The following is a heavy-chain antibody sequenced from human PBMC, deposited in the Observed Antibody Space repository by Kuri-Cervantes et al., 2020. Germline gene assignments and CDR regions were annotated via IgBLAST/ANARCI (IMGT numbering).Heavy chain of an antibody. D-gene: IGHD2-8*01. CDR3: ARGRGNGGKIEYNWFDP. Sequence: GGSLRLSCAASGFTFSSYVMHWVRQAPGKGLEWVAVISHDGSNKYYADSVKGRFPISRDNSKNTLYLQMNSLRAEDTAVYYCARGRGNGGKIEYNWFDPWGQGTLVTVSS. J-gene: IGHJ5*02. V-gene: IGHV3-30*01. CDR2: ISHDGSNK. CDR1: GFTFSSYV.